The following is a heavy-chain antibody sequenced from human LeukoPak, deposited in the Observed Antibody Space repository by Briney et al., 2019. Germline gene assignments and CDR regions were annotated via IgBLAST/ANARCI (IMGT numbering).Heavy chain of an antibody. CDR3: LRQDYYGSGSLSDY. CDR1: GGSISSRSYY. CDR2: IYYSGST. D-gene: IGHD3-10*01. J-gene: IGHJ4*02. Sequence: SETLSLTCTVSGGSISSRSYYWGWVRPPPGNGLEWIGSIYYSGSTYYNPSLKGRVTISVDTSKNQFSLKLGSVTAADTAIYYCLRQDYYGSGSLSDYWGQGTLVTVSS. V-gene: IGHV4-39*01.